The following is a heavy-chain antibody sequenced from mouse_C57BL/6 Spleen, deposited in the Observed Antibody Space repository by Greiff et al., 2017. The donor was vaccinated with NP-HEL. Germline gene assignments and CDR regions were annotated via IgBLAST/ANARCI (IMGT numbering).Heavy chain of an antibody. CDR3: TLSIYYGKGFDV. J-gene: IGHJ1*03. CDR1: GFNIKDYY. Sequence: EVQLVESGAELVRPGASVKLSCTASGFNIKDYYMHWVKQRPEQGLEWIGRIDPEDGDTKYAPTFQGKATMTADTSTNTAYLQLSSLTSEDTAVYYCTLSIYYGKGFDVWGTWTTVTVSS. V-gene: IGHV14-1*01. CDR2: IDPEDGDT. D-gene: IGHD2-1*01.